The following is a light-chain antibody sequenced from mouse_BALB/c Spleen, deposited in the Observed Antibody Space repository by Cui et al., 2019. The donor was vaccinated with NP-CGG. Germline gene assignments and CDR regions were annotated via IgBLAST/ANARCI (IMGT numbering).Light chain of an antibody. CDR2: GTN. J-gene: IGLJ1*01. CDR1: TGAVTTNNY. CDR3: ALWYSNHWV. Sequence: QAVVTQESALTTSPGETVTLTCRSSTGAVTTNNYANWVQEKPDHLFTGLIGGTNNRVPGVPARFSGSLIGDKAALIITGAQTEDETIYFCALWYSNHWVFGGGTKLTAL. V-gene: IGLV1*01.